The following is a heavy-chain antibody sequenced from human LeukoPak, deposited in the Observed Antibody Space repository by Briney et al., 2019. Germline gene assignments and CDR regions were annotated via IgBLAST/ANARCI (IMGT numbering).Heavy chain of an antibody. J-gene: IGHJ5*02. CDR1: GXXXXSSXYX. V-gene: IGHV4-39*07. D-gene: IGHD6-6*01. CDR3: ARVFGSPAYSSSYNWFDP. Sequence: SEXXSXTCTXXGXXXXSSXYXXGWIRQPPGKGLEWIGSIYYSGSTYYNPSLKSRVTISVDTSKNQFSLKLSSVTAADTAVYYCARVFGSPAYSSSYNWFDPWGQGTLVTVSS. CDR2: IYYSGST.